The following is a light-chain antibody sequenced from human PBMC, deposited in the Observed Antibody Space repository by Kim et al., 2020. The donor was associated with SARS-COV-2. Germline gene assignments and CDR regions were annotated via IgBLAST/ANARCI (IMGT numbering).Light chain of an antibody. CDR1: SLRRYY. Sequence: SSELTQDPAVSVALGQTVRITCQGDSLRRYYASWYQQKPGHAPDLVSYGESNRPSGIPDRFSGSSTGSTASLTITGAQAEDGADFYCNTRDRSGSYWVFG. J-gene: IGLJ3*02. CDR2: GES. CDR3: NTRDRSGSYWV. V-gene: IGLV3-19*01.